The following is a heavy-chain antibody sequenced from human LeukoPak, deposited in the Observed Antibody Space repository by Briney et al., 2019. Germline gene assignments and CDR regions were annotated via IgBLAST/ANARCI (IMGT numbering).Heavy chain of an antibody. CDR2: IYHTGSF. CDR3: ARENNYFDH. V-gene: IGHV4-30-4*01. Sequence: SQTPSLTCTVSGGSISSGDYYWSWIRQPPGKGLEWIGFIYHTGSFHNNPSLKIRVTISVDKSKNQFSLNLRSVTAADTAVYYCARENNYFDHWGERTLVTVSS. CDR1: GGSISSGDYY. J-gene: IGHJ4*02.